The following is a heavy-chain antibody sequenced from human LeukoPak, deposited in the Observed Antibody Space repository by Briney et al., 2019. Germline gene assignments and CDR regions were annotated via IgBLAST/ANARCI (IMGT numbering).Heavy chain of an antibody. V-gene: IGHV3-48*01. CDR2: ISSSSSTI. CDR1: GFTFSSYA. Sequence: GGSLRLSCAASGFTFSSYAMNWDRQAPGKGLEWVSYISSSSSTIYYADSVKGRFTISRDNAKNSLYLQMNSLRAEDTAVYYCAREIQLWSGDVDYWGQGTLVTVSS. D-gene: IGHD5-18*01. J-gene: IGHJ4*01. CDR3: AREIQLWSGDVDY.